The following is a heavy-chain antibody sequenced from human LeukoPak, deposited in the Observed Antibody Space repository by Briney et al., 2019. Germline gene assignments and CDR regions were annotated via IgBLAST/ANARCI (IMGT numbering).Heavy chain of an antibody. CDR2: IYHSGST. V-gene: IGHV4-38-2*02. Sequence: ASETLSLTCAVSGYSISSGYYWGWIRQPPGKGLEWIGSIYHSGSTYYNPSLKSRVTISVDTSKNQFSLKLSSVTAADTAVYYCARDWSCSGGSCYSGDWFDPWGQGTLVTVSS. J-gene: IGHJ5*02. CDR3: ARDWSCSGGSCYSGDWFDP. D-gene: IGHD2-15*01. CDR1: GYSISSGYY.